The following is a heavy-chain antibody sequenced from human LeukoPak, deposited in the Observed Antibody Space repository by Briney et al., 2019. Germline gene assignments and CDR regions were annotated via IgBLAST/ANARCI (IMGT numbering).Heavy chain of an antibody. J-gene: IGHJ5*02. Sequence: GGSLRLSCAASGLTSSNHGMHWVRQAPGKGLEWVAVIWYDGSKKYYVDSVKGRFTISRDNSKNTLYLEMNSLRAEDTAVYYCARSLERFYSGSGSYYMSNWFDPWGQGTLVTVSS. CDR2: IWYDGSKK. D-gene: IGHD3-10*01. CDR3: ARSLERFYSGSGSYYMSNWFDP. V-gene: IGHV3-33*01. CDR1: GLTSSNHG.